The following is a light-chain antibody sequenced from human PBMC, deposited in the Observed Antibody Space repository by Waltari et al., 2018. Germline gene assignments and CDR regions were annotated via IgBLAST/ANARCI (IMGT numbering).Light chain of an antibody. CDR2: WAS. Sequence: DIVMTQSPESLAVSLGERASIHCNSSESVLYSRNNKDHLAWYQQKPGQRPKLPIYWASTRESGVPDRFSGSGSETEFTLTINSLQAEDVAVYYCQQYYNTPLTFGGGTKVEIK. V-gene: IGKV4-1*01. CDR1: ESVLYSRNNKDH. CDR3: QQYYNTPLT. J-gene: IGKJ4*01.